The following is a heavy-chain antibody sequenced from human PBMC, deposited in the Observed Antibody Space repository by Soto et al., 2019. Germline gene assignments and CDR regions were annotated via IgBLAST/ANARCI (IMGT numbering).Heavy chain of an antibody. CDR3: RSGVVTYYYDSSGYNYYYYYGMDG. J-gene: IGHJ6*02. D-gene: IGHD3-22*01. CDR2: ISAYNRNT. CDR1: GYTFTSYC. Sequence: ASVKVSCKPSGYTFTSYCISWVRQAPGQGLEWMRRISAYNRNTNYPQKLQGRVTMTTDTSTSTAYMELSRLSSDDTAVYYWRSGVVTYYYDSSGYNYYYYYGMDGWGQGTTVTVSS. V-gene: IGHV1-18*01.